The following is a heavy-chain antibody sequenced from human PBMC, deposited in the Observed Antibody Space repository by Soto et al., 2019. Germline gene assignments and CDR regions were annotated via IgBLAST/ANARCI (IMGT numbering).Heavy chain of an antibody. CDR2: IIPIFDTT. J-gene: IGHJ4*02. Sequence: QVQLVQSGAEVKKPGSSLKVSCKASGGTFGNSGVSWVRQAPGQGPEWMGGIIPIFDTTNYAQKFQGRVTISADASTSYVALSSLRSEDTALYYWARATLLSATALHENYFDDWGQGTQVTVSS. CDR3: ARATLLSATALHENYFDD. D-gene: IGHD6-25*01. CDR1: GGTFGNSG. V-gene: IGHV1-69*01.